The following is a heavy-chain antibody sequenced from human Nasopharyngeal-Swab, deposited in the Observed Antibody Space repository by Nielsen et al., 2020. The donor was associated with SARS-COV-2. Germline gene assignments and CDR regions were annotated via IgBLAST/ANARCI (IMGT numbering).Heavy chain of an antibody. CDR2: IYHSGST. J-gene: IGHJ3*02. Sequence: TLSLTCAVSGGSISSGGYSWSWIRPPPGKGLEWIGYIYHSGSTYYNPSLKSRVTISVDRSKNQFSLKLSSVTAADTAVYYCARSDYYEYYAFDIWGQGTMVTVSS. D-gene: IGHD3-22*01. V-gene: IGHV4-30-2*01. CDR3: ARSDYYEYYAFDI. CDR1: GGSISSGGYS.